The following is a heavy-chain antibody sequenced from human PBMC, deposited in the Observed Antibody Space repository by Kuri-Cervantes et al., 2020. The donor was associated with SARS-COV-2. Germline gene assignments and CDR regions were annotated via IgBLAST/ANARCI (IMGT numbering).Heavy chain of an antibody. D-gene: IGHD6-13*01. CDR2: IYSGGST. V-gene: IGHV3-66*02. J-gene: IGHJ6*03. Sequence: GESLKISCAASGFTVSSNYMSWVRQAPGKGLEWVSVIYSGGSTYYADSVKGRFTISRDNSKNTLYLQMNSLRAEDTAVYYCARGPLGSSTEQAFYYYYYYMDVWGKGTTVTVSS. CDR1: GFTVSSNY. CDR3: ARGPLGSSTEQAFYYYYYYMDV.